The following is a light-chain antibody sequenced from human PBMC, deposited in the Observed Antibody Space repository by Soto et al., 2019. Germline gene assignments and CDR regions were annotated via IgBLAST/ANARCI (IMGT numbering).Light chain of an antibody. V-gene: IGKV3-15*01. CDR3: QQYNNWWT. CDR2: GSS. Sequence: EIVMTQSPATLSLSPGERATLSCRASQSVSNNLAWYQKKPGQAPRLLIYGSSTRATGIPAMFSGSGSGTEFTLTISSLQSEDFAVYYCQQYNNWWTFGQGTRVEIK. CDR1: QSVSNN. J-gene: IGKJ1*01.